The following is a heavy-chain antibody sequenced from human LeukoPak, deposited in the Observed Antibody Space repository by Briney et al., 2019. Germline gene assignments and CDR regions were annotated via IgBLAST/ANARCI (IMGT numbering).Heavy chain of an antibody. D-gene: IGHD3-16*02. V-gene: IGHV4-30-2*01. CDR2: IYHSGST. CDR1: GGSISSGGYS. J-gene: IGHJ4*02. Sequence: SETLSLTCAVSGGSISSGGYSWSWIRQPPGKGLEWIGYIYHSGSTYYNPSLKSRVTISVDRSKNQFSLKLSSVTAADTAVYYCAARGLYYDYVWGSYRTGSLDYWGQGTLVTVSS. CDR3: AARGLYYDYVWGSYRTGSLDY.